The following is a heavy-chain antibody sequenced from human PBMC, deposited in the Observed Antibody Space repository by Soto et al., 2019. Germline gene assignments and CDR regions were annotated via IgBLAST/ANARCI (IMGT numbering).Heavy chain of an antibody. D-gene: IGHD2-15*01. V-gene: IGHV1-69*01. Sequence: QVQLVQSGAEVKKPGSSVKVSCKASGGTFSSYAISWVRQAPGQGLEWMGGIIPIFGTANYAQKLQGRVTITAEESTSTAYMALSSLRAADTAVYYCTSPLPDIVVVVAAWRYYYGMDVWGQGTTVTVSS. CDR2: IIPIFGTA. CDR1: GGTFSSYA. CDR3: TSPLPDIVVVVAAWRYYYGMDV. J-gene: IGHJ6*02.